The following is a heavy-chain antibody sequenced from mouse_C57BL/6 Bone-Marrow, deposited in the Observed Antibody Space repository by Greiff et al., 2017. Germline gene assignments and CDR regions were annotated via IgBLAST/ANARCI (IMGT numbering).Heavy chain of an antibody. Sequence: EVQVVESGGDLVKPGGSLKLSCAASGFTFSSYGMSWVRQTPDKRLEWVATISSGGSYTYYPDSVKGRFTISRDNAKNTLYLQRSSLKSEDTAMYYCARHRAPYFDYWGQGTTLTVSS. V-gene: IGHV5-6*01. CDR1: GFTFSSYG. J-gene: IGHJ2*01. D-gene: IGHD3-3*01. CDR3: ARHRAPYFDY. CDR2: ISSGGSYT.